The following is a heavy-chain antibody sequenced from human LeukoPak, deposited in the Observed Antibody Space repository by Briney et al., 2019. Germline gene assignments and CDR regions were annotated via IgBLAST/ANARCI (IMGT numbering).Heavy chain of an antibody. Sequence: PGGSLRLSCAASGFAFSDYSMNWVRQAPGKGLEWVSSITTSSNYIYYADSVKGRFTISRDNAKNSLYLQMNSLRAEDTAVYYCARPKSGFYLIGASDIWGQGTMVTVSS. CDR1: GFAFSDYS. D-gene: IGHD3-22*01. CDR3: ARPKSGFYLIGASDI. CDR2: ITTSSNYI. V-gene: IGHV3-21*01. J-gene: IGHJ3*02.